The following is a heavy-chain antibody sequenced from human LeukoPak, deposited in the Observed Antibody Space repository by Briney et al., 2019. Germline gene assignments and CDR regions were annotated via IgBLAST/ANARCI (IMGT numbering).Heavy chain of an antibody. CDR2: IYTSGST. D-gene: IGHD3-22*01. CDR1: GGSFSSYY. J-gene: IGHJ4*02. V-gene: IGHV4-4*07. Sequence: SETLSLTCTVSGGSFSSYYWSWIRQPPGKGLKWIGRIYTSGSTNYNPSLKSRVTMSVDTSKNQFSLELSSVTAADTAVYYCARDGYYYDSSGYYEKMYYFDYWGQGTLVTVSS. CDR3: ARDGYYYDSSGYYEKMYYFDY.